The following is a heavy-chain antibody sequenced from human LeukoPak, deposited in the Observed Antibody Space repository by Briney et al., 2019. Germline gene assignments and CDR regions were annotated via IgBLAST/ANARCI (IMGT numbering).Heavy chain of an antibody. CDR1: GGSISSSNW. Sequence: SGTLSLTCAVSGGSISSSNWWSWVRQPPGKGLEWIGEIYHSGSTNYNPSLKSRVTISVDTSKNQFSLKLSSVTAADTAVYYRARHLVGDGGDAFDIWGQGTMVTVSS. CDR3: ARHLVGDGGDAFDI. J-gene: IGHJ3*02. V-gene: IGHV4-4*02. D-gene: IGHD1-26*01. CDR2: IYHSGST.